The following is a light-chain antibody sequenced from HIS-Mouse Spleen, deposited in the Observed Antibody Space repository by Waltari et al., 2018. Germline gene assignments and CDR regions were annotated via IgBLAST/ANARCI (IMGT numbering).Light chain of an antibody. Sequence: SYVLTQPPSVSVAPGTTARITCGGNNIGRKSVHWYQQKPGQAPVLVVYDASDRPSGIPERFSGSNSGNTATLTISRVEAGDEADYYCQVWDSSSDHVVFGGGTKLTVL. CDR1: NIGRKS. CDR2: DAS. V-gene: IGLV3-21*03. J-gene: IGLJ2*01. CDR3: QVWDSSSDHVV.